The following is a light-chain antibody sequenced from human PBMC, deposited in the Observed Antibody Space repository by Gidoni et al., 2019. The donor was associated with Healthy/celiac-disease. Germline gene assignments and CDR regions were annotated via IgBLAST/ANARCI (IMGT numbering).Light chain of an antibody. J-gene: IGLJ2*01. CDR3: QSYDSSLRTV. CDR2: GNS. CDR1: SSNIGAGYD. V-gene: IGLV1-40*01. Sequence: QSVLTPPPSVSEAPGQRVTISCTGSSSNIGAGYDVPWYQQLPGTAPKLLIYGNSNRPSGVPDRFSGSKSGTSASLAITGLQAEDEADYYCQSYDSSLRTVFGGGTKLTVL.